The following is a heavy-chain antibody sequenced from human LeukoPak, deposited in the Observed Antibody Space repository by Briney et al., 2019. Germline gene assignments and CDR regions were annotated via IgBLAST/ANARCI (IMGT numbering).Heavy chain of an antibody. CDR2: LWYDGRTK. Sequence: GGSLRLSCAASGFTFSSHGMHWVRQAPGKGLEWVAVLWYDGRTKYYAESVKGRFTISRDNSKYTLYLQMNSLRAEDTAVYYCARDYCGGDCYVDYWGQGTLVTVSS. V-gene: IGHV3-33*01. CDR1: GFTFSSHG. D-gene: IGHD2-21*02. J-gene: IGHJ4*02. CDR3: ARDYCGGDCYVDY.